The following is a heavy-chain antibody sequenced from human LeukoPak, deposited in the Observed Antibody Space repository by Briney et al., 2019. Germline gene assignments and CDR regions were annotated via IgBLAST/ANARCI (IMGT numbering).Heavy chain of an antibody. V-gene: IGHV7-4-1*02. CDR1: GYTFTSYA. J-gene: IGHJ1*01. CDR3: ARGYDSSGYPDGYFQH. Sequence: ASVKVSCKASGYTFTSYAMNWVRQAPGQGLEWMGWINTNTGNPTYAQGFTGRFDFSLDTSVSTAYLQISSLKAEDTAVYYCARGYDSSGYPDGYFQHWGQGTLVTVSS. D-gene: IGHD3-22*01. CDR2: INTNTGNP.